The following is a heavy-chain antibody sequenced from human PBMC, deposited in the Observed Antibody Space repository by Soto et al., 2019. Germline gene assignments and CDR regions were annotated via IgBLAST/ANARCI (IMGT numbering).Heavy chain of an antibody. D-gene: IGHD3-9*01. CDR3: ARGFEDILTGINWFDP. J-gene: IGHJ5*02. Sequence: SETLSLTCTVSVGSISSYYWSWIRQPPGKGLEWIGYIYYSGSTNYNPSLKSRVTISVDTSKNQFSLKLSSVTAADTAVYYCARGFEDILTGINWFDPWGQGTLVTVSS. CDR1: VGSISSYY. V-gene: IGHV4-59*01. CDR2: IYYSGST.